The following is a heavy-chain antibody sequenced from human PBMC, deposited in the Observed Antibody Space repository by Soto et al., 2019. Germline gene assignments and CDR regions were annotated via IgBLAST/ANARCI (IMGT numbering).Heavy chain of an antibody. CDR3: AREAAAGTLAY. J-gene: IGHJ4*02. CDR2: ISGYNGNT. Sequence: QVQLVQSGAEVKKPGASVKVSCKASGYTFTSYGISWVRQAPGQGLEWMGWISGYNGNTNYAQKLQGRVTMTTDTPTSPAYMEPRSLRSADTAVYYFAREAAAGTLAYWRQGTLVTVSS. D-gene: IGHD6-13*01. CDR1: GYTFTSYG. V-gene: IGHV1-18*01.